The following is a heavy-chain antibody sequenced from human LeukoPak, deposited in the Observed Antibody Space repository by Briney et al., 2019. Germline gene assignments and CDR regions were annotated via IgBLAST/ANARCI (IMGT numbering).Heavy chain of an antibody. CDR1: GGSISSYY. J-gene: IGHJ4*02. Sequence: SETLSLTCTVSGGSISSYYWSWIRQPPGKGLEWIGYIYYSGSTNYNPSLKSRVTISVDTSKNQFSLKLSSVTAADTAVYYCAKAPYCSGGSCHFDYWGQGTLVTVSS. V-gene: IGHV4-59*01. D-gene: IGHD2-15*01. CDR2: IYYSGST. CDR3: AKAPYCSGGSCHFDY.